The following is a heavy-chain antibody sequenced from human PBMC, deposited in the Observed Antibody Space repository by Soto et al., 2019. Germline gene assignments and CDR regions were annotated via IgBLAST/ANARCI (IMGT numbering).Heavy chain of an antibody. V-gene: IGHV3-73*01. CDR3: TRLISAAQDY. D-gene: IGHD3-22*01. CDR2: IRDRAYNYAT. CDR1: GFVFKDSS. J-gene: IGHJ4*02. Sequence: EVLLVESGGGLVQPGGSLKLSCAASGFVFKDSSIHWVHQASGKGLEWVGRIRDRAYNYATSYAASVKGRFTISRDDSSNTAFLQMNSLKTEDTAIYYCTRLISAAQDYWGQGTRVTVSS.